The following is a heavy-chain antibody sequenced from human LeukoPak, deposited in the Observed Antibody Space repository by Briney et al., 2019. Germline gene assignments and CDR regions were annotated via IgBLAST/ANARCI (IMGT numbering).Heavy chain of an antibody. CDR1: GFTFSSYA. CDR3: ARDFTGLTSYDAFDI. V-gene: IGHV3-23*01. Sequence: QPGGSLRLSCAASGFTFSSYAMNWVRQAPGKGLEWVSAISGSGGSTYYADSVKGRFTISRDNAKNSLYLQMNSLRAEDTAVYYCARDFTGLTSYDAFDIWGQGTMVTVSS. J-gene: IGHJ3*02. CDR2: ISGSGGST. D-gene: IGHD3-9*01.